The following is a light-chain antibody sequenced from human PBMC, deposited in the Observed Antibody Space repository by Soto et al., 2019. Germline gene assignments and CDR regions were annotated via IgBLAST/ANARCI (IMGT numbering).Light chain of an antibody. CDR3: QQRSNWPLVT. V-gene: IGKV3-11*01. Sequence: EIVLTQSPATLSLSPGERATLSCRASQSVSSYLAWYQQKPGQPPRLLIYDASNRATGIPARFSGSGSGTDFTLNISSLETEDFAVYYCQQRSNWPLVTFGPGTRVDVK. CDR1: QSVSSY. CDR2: DAS. J-gene: IGKJ3*01.